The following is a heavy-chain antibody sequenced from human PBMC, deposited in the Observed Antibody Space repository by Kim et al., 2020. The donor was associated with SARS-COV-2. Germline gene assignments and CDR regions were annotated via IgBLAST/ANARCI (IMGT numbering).Heavy chain of an antibody. CDR1: GYSISSGYY. V-gene: IGHV4-38-2*02. CDR2: IYHSGST. CDR3: ARASRYCSGGSCYSSWFDP. J-gene: IGHJ5*02. Sequence: SETLSLTCTVSGYSISSGYYWGWIRQPPGKGLEWIGSIYHSGSTYYNPSLKSRVTISVDTSKNQFSLKLSSVTAADTAVYYCARASRYCSGGSCYSSWFDPWGQGTLVTVSS. D-gene: IGHD2-15*01.